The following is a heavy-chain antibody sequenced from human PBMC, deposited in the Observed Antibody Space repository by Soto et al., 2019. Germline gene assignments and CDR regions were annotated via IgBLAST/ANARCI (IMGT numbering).Heavy chain of an antibody. Sequence: SETLSLTCTVSGGSISSYYWSWIRQPPGKGLEWIGYIYYSGSTNYNPSLKSRVTISVDTSKNQFSLKLSSVTAADTAVYYCASQHYDILTGYNYFDYWGQGTLVTVSS. CDR2: IYYSGST. J-gene: IGHJ4*02. CDR1: GGSISSYY. CDR3: ASQHYDILTGYNYFDY. D-gene: IGHD3-9*01. V-gene: IGHV4-59*01.